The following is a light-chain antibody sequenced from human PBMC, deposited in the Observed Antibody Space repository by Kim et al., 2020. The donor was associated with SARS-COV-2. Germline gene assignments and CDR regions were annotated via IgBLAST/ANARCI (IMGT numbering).Light chain of an antibody. J-gene: IGLJ3*02. CDR1: NSNIGVNT. Sequence: GQRVTSSCSGSNSNIGVNTVNWYQQYPGTAPKLLISRNIQRPSGVPDRFSGSKSGTSASLALSGVLSEDEADYYCATWDDSLNAWVFGGGTQLTV. CDR3: ATWDDSLNAWV. CDR2: RNI. V-gene: IGLV1-44*01.